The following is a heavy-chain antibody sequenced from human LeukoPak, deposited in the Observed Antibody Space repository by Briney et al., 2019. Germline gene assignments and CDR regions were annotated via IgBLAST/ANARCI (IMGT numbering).Heavy chain of an antibody. CDR2: IAYDGSNE. CDR3: ARDPGGSGSYRRRGFDP. CDR1: GFTFSSYV. V-gene: IGHV3-30*04. J-gene: IGHJ5*02. D-gene: IGHD3-10*01. Sequence: GGSLRLSCAASGFTFSSYVMHWVRQAPGKGLEWVAIIAYDGSNEYYADSVKGRFTISRDNSKNTLYLQMNSLRAADTAVYYCARDPGGSGSYRRRGFDPWGQGTLVTVSS.